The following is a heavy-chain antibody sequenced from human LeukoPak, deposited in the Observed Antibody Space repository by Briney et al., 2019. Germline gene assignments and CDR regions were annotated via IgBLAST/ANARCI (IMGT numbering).Heavy chain of an antibody. CDR2: IKHDGSLR. CDR3: AKDQDYHIRTSWYDALDV. V-gene: IGHV3-7*01. CDR1: GITFTSHW. J-gene: IGHJ3*01. D-gene: IGHD2-15*01. Sequence: GGSLRLSCEASGITFTSHWMTWIRQAPGRGLEWVANIKHDGSLRNYLDSVKGRFTISRDNAKHSLYLQMNSLRAEDTAVYYCAKDQDYHIRTSWYDALDVWARGTMVTV.